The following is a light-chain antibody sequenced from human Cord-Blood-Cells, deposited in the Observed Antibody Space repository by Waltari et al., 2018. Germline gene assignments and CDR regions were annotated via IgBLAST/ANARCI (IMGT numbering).Light chain of an antibody. CDR2: DVS. Sequence: QSALTPPASVSGSPGQSIPISCTGTSSDVGGCNYVSRYQQHPGKAPKLMIYDVSNRPSGVSNRFSCSKSGNTASLTISGLQADDEADYYCSSYTSSSTWVFGGGTKLTVL. V-gene: IGLV2-14*01. CDR3: SSYTSSSTWV. CDR1: SSDVGGCNY. J-gene: IGLJ3*02.